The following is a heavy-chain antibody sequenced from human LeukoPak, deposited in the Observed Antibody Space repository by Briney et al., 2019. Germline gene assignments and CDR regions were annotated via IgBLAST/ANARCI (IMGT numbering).Heavy chain of an antibody. CDR3: ARDTAMDY. CDR1: GFPFSSFE. Sequence: GGSLRLSCAASGFPFSSFEMNWVRQAPGKGLEWVSYISGSGSTIYYTDSVKGRFTISRDNAKNSLYLQMNSLRAEDTAVYYCARDTAMDYWGQGTLVTVSS. V-gene: IGHV3-48*03. D-gene: IGHD5-18*01. J-gene: IGHJ4*02. CDR2: ISGSGSTI.